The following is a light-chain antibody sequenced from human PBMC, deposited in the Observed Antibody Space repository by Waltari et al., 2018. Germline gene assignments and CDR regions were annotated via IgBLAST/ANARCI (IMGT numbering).Light chain of an antibody. CDR1: QSLLHRNGNTY. J-gene: IGKJ1*01. Sequence: DIVVTQSPLSLPVTPGEPASISCRSSQSLLHRNGNTYLDWYLQKPGQSPQLLISLGSNRASGVPDRFSGSGSGTDFTLRISRVEAEDVGVYYCMQSLQTLWTFGQGTKVEIK. V-gene: IGKV2-28*01. CDR3: MQSLQTLWT. CDR2: LGS.